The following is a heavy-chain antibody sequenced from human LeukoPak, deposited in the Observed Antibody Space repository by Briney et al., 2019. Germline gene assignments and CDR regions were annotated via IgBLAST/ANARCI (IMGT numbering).Heavy chain of an antibody. CDR2: IYYSGRT. CDR3: ARDPLTLTRYSYYFDY. J-gene: IGHJ4*02. Sequence: SETLSLTCTVPGGSISSSSYYWGWIRQPPGKGLEWIGSIYYSGRTYYNPSLKSRVTISVDTSKNQFSLKLSSVTAADTAVYYCARDPLTLTRYSYYFDYWGQGTLVTVSS. V-gene: IGHV4-39*07. CDR1: GGSISSSSYY. D-gene: IGHD4/OR15-4a*01.